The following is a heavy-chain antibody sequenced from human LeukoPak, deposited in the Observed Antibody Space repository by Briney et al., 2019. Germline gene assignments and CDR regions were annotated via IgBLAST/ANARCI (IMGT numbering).Heavy chain of an antibody. Sequence: PSETLSLTCTVSGGSISSSSYYWGWIRQPPGKGLEWIGSIYYSGSTYYNPSLKSRVTISVDTSKNQFSLKLSSVTAADTAVYYCARTFCSGGSCYQLYYYYYGMDVWGQGTTVTVSS. CDR2: IYYSGST. J-gene: IGHJ6*02. V-gene: IGHV4-39*01. D-gene: IGHD2-15*01. CDR1: GGSISSSSYY. CDR3: ARTFCSGGSCYQLYYYYYGMDV.